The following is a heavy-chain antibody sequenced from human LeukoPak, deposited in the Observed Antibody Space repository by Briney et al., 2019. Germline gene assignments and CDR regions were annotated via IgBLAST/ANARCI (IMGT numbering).Heavy chain of an antibody. Sequence: PGGSLRLSCAASGFTFSSSSTHWVRQAPGKGLEWVAVISYDGSNKYYADSVKGRFTISRDNAKNTVYLQMNSLRAEDTAVYYCIRSRSGSYGYFDYWGQGTLVTVSS. CDR1: GFTFSSSS. CDR2: ISYDGSNK. CDR3: IRSRSGSYGYFDY. J-gene: IGHJ4*02. D-gene: IGHD3-10*01. V-gene: IGHV3-30*04.